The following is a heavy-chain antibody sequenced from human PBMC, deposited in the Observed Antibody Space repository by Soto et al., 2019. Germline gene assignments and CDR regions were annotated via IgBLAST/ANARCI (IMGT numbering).Heavy chain of an antibody. V-gene: IGHV3-7*03. J-gene: IGHJ4*02. CDR2: INEDGSEK. CDR3: ARTGWPQSSYYFDY. D-gene: IGHD3-16*01. Sequence: PGGSLRLSCAASGFSFSLFWMSWVRQTPGKGLEWMANINEDGSEKFFADSVKGRFTISRDNAKNSLSLQMNSLTADDTAVYYCARTGWPQSSYYFDYWGQGTLVTVSS. CDR1: GFSFSLFW.